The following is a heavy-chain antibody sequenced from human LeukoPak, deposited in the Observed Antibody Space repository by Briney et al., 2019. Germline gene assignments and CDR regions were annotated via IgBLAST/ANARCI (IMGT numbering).Heavy chain of an antibody. D-gene: IGHD4-17*01. CDR1: GFTFSDYY. CDR3: ARGLTTVTSLASY. CDR2: ISRSSSDT. J-gene: IGHJ4*02. V-gene: IGHV3-11*05. Sequence: GWSLRLSCAASGFTFSDYYMSWIRQAPGKGLDGVSYISRSSSDTNYADSVKGRFTISRDNAKNSLYLQMNSLRAEDTAVYYCARGLTTVTSLASYWGQGTLVTVSS.